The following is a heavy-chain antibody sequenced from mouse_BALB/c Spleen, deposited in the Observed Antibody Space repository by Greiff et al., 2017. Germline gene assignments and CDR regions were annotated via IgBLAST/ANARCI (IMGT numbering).Heavy chain of an antibody. J-gene: IGHJ3*01. CDR2: ISSGGSYT. V-gene: IGHV5-6-4*01. CDR3: TRGGDYDGFAY. D-gene: IGHD2-4*01. CDR1: GFTFSSYT. Sequence: EVKLVESGGGLVKPGGSLKLSCAASGFTFSSYTMSWVRQTPEKRLEWVATISSGGSYTYYPDSVKGRFTISRDNAKNTLYLQMSSLKSEDTAMYYCTRGGDYDGFAYWGQGTLVTVSA.